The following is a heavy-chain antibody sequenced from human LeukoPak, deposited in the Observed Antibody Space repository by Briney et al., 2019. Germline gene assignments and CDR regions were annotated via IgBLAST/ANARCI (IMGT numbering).Heavy chain of an antibody. D-gene: IGHD6-19*01. CDR2: INPNSGNT. V-gene: IGHV1-8*02. Sequence: ASVKVSCKASGYTFTGYYMHWVRQAPGQGLEWMGWINPNSGNTGYAQKFQGRVTMTRNTSISTAYMELSSLRSEDTAVYYCARRRGYSSGWRYFDYWGQGTLVTVSS. J-gene: IGHJ4*02. CDR3: ARRRGYSSGWRYFDY. CDR1: GYTFTGYY.